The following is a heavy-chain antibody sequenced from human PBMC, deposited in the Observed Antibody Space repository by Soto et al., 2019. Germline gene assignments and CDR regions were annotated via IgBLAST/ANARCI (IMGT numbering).Heavy chain of an antibody. D-gene: IGHD2-21*02. CDR1: GFTFSSYA. Sequence: GGSLRLSCAASGFTFSSYAMHWVRQAPGKGLEWVAVISYDGSNKYYADSVKGRFTISRDNSKNTLYLQMNSLRAEDTAVYYCARSPHGTATGGGPFDYWGQGTLVTVSS. CDR2: ISYDGSNK. V-gene: IGHV3-30-3*01. J-gene: IGHJ4*02. CDR3: ARSPHGTATGGGPFDY.